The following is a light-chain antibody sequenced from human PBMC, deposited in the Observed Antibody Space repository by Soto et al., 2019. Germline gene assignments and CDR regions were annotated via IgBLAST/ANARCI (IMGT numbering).Light chain of an antibody. Sequence: DIRLTHFPFSLSASVCDMVTGTCRASQSISSWLAWYQQKPGKAPKLLIYDASSLESGVPSRFSGSGSGTEFTLTISSLQPDDFATYYCQQYNSYPSGGGTKVDIK. V-gene: IGKV1-5*01. J-gene: IGKJ4*01. CDR1: QSISSW. CDR3: QQYNSYP. CDR2: DAS.